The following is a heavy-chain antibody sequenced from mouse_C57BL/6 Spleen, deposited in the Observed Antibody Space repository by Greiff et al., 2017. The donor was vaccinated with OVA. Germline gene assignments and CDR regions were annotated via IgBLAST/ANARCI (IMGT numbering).Heavy chain of an antibody. J-gene: IGHJ4*01. Sequence: VQLQQSGPELVKPGASVKISCKASGYAFSSSWMNWVKQRPGKGLEWIGRIYPGDGDTNYNGKFKGKATLTADKSSSTAYMQLSSLTSEDSAVYFCAIDGYYPPYYAMDYWGQGTSVTVSS. D-gene: IGHD2-3*01. CDR2: IYPGDGDT. CDR1: GYAFSSSW. V-gene: IGHV1-82*01. CDR3: AIDGYYPPYYAMDY.